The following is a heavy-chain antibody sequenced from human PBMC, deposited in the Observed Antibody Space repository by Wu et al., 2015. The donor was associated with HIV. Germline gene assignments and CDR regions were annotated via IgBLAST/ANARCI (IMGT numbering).Heavy chain of an antibody. V-gene: IGHV1-46*03. Sequence: QVQLVQSGAEVKKPGASVKVSCKASGYTFTSYYMHWVRQAPGQGLEWMGIINPSGGSTSYAQKFQGRVTMTRDTSTSTVYMELSSLRSEDTAVYYCARDGRIAAAGYGDYYYMDVWGKGTTVTVSS. CDR3: ARDGRIAAAGYGDYYYMDV. CDR2: INPSGGST. D-gene: IGHD6-13*01. CDR1: GYTFTSYY. J-gene: IGHJ6*03.